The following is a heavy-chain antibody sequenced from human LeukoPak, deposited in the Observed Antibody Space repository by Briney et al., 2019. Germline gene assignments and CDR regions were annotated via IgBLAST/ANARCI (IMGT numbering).Heavy chain of an antibody. Sequence: GGSLRLSCAASGFTFSSNAMSWVRQAPGKGLEWVSSISGSGASTYYADSVRGRFTIYRDNSKNTLYLQMNSLRAEDTAIYYCAKDVGSSITARRAFDYWGQGSLVTVSS. D-gene: IGHD6-6*01. CDR3: AKDVGSSITARRAFDY. J-gene: IGHJ4*02. CDR2: ISGSGAST. V-gene: IGHV3-23*01. CDR1: GFTFSSNA.